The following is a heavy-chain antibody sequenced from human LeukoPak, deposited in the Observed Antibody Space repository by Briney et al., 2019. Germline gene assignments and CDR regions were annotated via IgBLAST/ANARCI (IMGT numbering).Heavy chain of an antibody. CDR2: ISYDGSNK. Sequence: GGSLRLSCAASGFTFSSYAMHWVRQAPGKGLEWVAVISYDGSNKYYADSVKGRFTISRDNSKNSLYLQMNSLRTEDTAFYYCAKAYYDYVWGSYRYFCAFDIWGQGTMVTVSS. V-gene: IGHV3-30-3*01. CDR1: GFTFSSYA. CDR3: AKAYYDYVWGSYRYFCAFDI. D-gene: IGHD3-16*02. J-gene: IGHJ3*02.